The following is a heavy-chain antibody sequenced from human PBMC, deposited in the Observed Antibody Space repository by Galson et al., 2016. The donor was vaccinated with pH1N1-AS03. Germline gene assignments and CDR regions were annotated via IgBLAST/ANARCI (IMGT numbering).Heavy chain of an antibody. Sequence: SLRLSCAASGFAFRSHSMNWVRQAPGKGLEWISYITGVGVTMYGDSVRGRFVLSRDNAKNSVSLQMNSLRAEDTAIYYCARPGTDNPEGSAVLFDSWGQGTVVTVPS. CDR3: ARPGTDNPEGSAVLFDS. CDR1: GFAFRSHS. D-gene: IGHD2-21*02. J-gene: IGHJ4*02. V-gene: IGHV3-48*03. CDR2: ITGVGVTM.